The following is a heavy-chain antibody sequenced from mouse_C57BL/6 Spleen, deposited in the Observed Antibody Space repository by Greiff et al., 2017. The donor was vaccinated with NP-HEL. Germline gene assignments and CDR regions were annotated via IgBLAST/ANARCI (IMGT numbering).Heavy chain of an antibody. J-gene: IGHJ4*01. CDR2: IYPGDGDT. D-gene: IGHD6-5*01. CDR3: ARPAYNYAMDY. Sequence: VQLQQSGPELVKPGASVKISCKASGYAFSSSWMNWVKQRPGKGPEWIGRIYPGDGDTNYNGKFKGKATLTADKSSSTAYMQLSSLTSEDSAVYFCARPAYNYAMDYWGQGTSVTVSS. CDR1: GYAFSSSW. V-gene: IGHV1-82*01.